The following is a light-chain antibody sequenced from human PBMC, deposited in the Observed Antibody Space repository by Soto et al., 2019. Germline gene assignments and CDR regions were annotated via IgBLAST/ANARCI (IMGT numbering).Light chain of an antibody. CDR1: QDISNY. J-gene: IGKJ3*01. V-gene: IGKV1-33*01. Sequence: DIQMTQSPSSLSASVGDRVTITCQASQDISNYLNWYQQKPGKAPKLLIYDASNLETGVQSRFSGSGSGTDFTFTISSLQPEDIATYYCQQYDNLPPGVLFTFGPGTKVDIK. CDR2: DAS. CDR3: QQYDNLPPGVLFT.